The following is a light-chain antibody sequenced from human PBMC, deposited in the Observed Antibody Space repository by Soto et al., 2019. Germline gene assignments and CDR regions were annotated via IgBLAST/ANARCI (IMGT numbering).Light chain of an antibody. CDR3: SSYAGSNNFGV. CDR2: EVT. Sequence: QSALTQPASVSGSPGQSITISCTGTSSDIDTYNYVSWYQQHPGKAPKLIIYEVTNRPSGVSNRFSGSKSGNTASLTVSGLQAEDEADYYCSSYAGSNNFGVFGTGTKLTVL. J-gene: IGLJ1*01. CDR1: SSDIDTYNY. V-gene: IGLV2-14*01.